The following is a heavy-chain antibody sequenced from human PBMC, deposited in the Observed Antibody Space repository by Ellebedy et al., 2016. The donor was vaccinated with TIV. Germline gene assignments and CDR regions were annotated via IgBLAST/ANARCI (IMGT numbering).Heavy chain of an antibody. CDR3: ARDGLGAYFGH. CDR2: IIPRSGYR. CDR1: GGIFSNYA. D-gene: IGHD3-16*01. Sequence: AASVKVSCKASGGIFSNYAISWVRQAPGQGLEWVGQIIPRSGYRAYAQKFQGRVTMTSGTSTSTVYMELSSLTSEDTAVYYCARDGLGAYFGHWGQGTLLTVSS. J-gene: IGHJ4*02. V-gene: IGHV1-46*01.